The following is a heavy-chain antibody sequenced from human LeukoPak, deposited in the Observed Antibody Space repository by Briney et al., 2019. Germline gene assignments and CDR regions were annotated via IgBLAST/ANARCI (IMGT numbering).Heavy chain of an antibody. Sequence: PGRSLRLSCAASGFTFSSYGMHWVRQAPGKGLEWVAVIWYDGSNKYYADSVKGRFTISRDNSKNTPYLQMNSLRAEDTAVYYCARDASNWGSQREQDYWGQGTLVTVSS. J-gene: IGHJ4*02. D-gene: IGHD7-27*01. V-gene: IGHV3-33*01. CDR3: ARDASNWGSQREQDY. CDR1: GFTFSSYG. CDR2: IWYDGSNK.